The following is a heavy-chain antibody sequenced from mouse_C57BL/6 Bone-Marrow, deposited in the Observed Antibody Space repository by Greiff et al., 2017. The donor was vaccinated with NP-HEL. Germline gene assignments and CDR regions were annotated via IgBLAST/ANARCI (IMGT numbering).Heavy chain of an antibody. V-gene: IGHV5-4*01. D-gene: IGHD2-4*01. CDR1: GFTFSSYA. CDR2: ISDGGSYT. Sequence: EVQGVESGGGLVKPGGSLKLSCAASGFTFSSYAMSWVRQTPEKRLEWVATISDGGSYTYYPDNVKGRFTISRDNAKNNLYLQMSHLKSEDTAMYYCARDSPATMITKAMDYWGQGTSVTVSS. J-gene: IGHJ4*01. CDR3: ARDSPATMITKAMDY.